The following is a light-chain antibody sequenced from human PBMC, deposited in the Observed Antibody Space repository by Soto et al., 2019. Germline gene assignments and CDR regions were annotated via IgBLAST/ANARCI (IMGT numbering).Light chain of an antibody. V-gene: IGKV1-39*01. CDR2: AAS. CDR1: QSISSY. CDR3: QQSSSFPLT. Sequence: DIQMTQSPSSLSASVGDRVTITCRASQSISSYLNWYQQKPGTAPKLLIYAASSLQSGVPSRFSGSGSGTDFTLTISSLQPEDFATYYCQQSSSFPLTVGPGTKVDIK. J-gene: IGKJ3*01.